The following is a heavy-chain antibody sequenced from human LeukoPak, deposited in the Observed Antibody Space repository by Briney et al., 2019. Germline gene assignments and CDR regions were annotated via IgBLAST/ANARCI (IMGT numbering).Heavy chain of an antibody. Sequence: GGSLRLSCAASGFTFSGYRMNWVAQSPGKGLEWVSYISNSGSSIYYAESVKGRFTISRDNAKNSLYLQMNSLRDEDTAVYYCARDQDKWGQGTLVTVSS. V-gene: IGHV3-48*02. CDR2: ISNSGSSI. CDR1: GFTFSGYR. J-gene: IGHJ4*02. CDR3: ARDQDK.